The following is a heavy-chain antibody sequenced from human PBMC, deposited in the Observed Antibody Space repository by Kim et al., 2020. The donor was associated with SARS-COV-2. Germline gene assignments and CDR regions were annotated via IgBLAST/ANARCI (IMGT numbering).Heavy chain of an antibody. V-gene: IGHV3-23*01. J-gene: IGHJ4*02. CDR2: ISGSGGST. CDR3: AKDHSRGSSSWYDY. D-gene: IGHD6-13*01. CDR1: GFTFSSYA. Sequence: GGSLRLSCAASGFTFSSYAMSWVRQAPGKGLEWVSAISGSGGSTYYADSVKGRFTISRDNSKNTLYLQMNSLRAEDTAVYYCAKDHSRGSSSWYDYWGQGTLVTVSS.